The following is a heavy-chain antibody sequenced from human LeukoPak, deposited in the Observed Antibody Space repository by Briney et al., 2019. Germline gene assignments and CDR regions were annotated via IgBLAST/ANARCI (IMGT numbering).Heavy chain of an antibody. D-gene: IGHD4-23*01. Sequence: GSLRLSCAASGFTFSSNWMNWVRQAPGKGLEWVANINQDGSAQNYVDSVKGRFTFSRDNTMNSLFLQMNNIRAEDTAVYYCARDVHGGAFDYWGRGTLVTVSS. CDR1: GFTFSSNW. V-gene: IGHV3-7*01. CDR3: ARDVHGGAFDY. J-gene: IGHJ4*02. CDR2: INQDGSAQ.